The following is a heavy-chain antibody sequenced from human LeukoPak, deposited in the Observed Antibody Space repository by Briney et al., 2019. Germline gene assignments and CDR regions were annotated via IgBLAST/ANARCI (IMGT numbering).Heavy chain of an antibody. D-gene: IGHD3-3*02. CDR1: GGSFRGYY. V-gene: IGHV4-34*01. CDR2: INHSGST. CDR3: ARDGPGAFTY. J-gene: IGHJ4*02. Sequence: SETLSLTCAVYGGSFRGYYWSCIPQPPGKGLEWIGEINHSGSTNYNPSRKSRVTISVDTTKAQFSLKLSSVTAADTAVYYCARDGPGAFTYWGQGTLVTVSS.